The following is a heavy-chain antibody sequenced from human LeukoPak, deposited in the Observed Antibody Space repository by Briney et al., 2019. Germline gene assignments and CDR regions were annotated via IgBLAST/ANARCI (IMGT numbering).Heavy chain of an antibody. CDR3: ASPTKPSKISWGI. D-gene: IGHD2/OR15-2a*01. J-gene: IGHJ3*02. Sequence: GESLKISCKGSGYSFTSYWIGWVRQMPGKGLEWMGIIYPGDSDTRYSPSFQGQVTISADRSISTAYLQWSSLKASDTAMYYCASPTKPSKISWGIWGQGTMVTVSS. V-gene: IGHV5-51*01. CDR1: GYSFTSYW. CDR2: IYPGDSDT.